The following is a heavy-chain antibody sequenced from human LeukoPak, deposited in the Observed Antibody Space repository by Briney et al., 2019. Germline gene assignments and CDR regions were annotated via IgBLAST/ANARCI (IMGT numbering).Heavy chain of an antibody. J-gene: IGHJ4*02. V-gene: IGHV3-7*01. D-gene: IGHD6-13*01. CDR3: ARGGRIAAAALLDY. CDR1: GFTFSSYW. Sequence: GGSLRLSCAASGFTFSSYWMSWVRQAPGKGLEWVANIKQDGSEKYYVDSVKGRFTISRGNAKNSLYLQMNSLRAEDTAVYYCARGGRIAAAALLDYWGQGTLVTVSS. CDR2: IKQDGSEK.